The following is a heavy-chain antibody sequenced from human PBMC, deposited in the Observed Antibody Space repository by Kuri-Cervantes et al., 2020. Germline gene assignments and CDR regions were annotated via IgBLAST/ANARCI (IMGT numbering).Heavy chain of an antibody. J-gene: IGHJ6*03. V-gene: IGHV4-38-2*01. Sequence: SQTLSLTCAVSGYSISSGYYWGWIRQPPGKGLEWIGNIYHSGSIYYNPSLKSRFTLSVDTSKNEFSLKVTSVTAADSAIYYCARRRSSAWDYYYYMDVWGTGTTVTVSS. D-gene: IGHD6-25*01. CDR2: IYHSGSI. CDR1: GYSISSGYY. CDR3: ARRRSSAWDYYYYMDV.